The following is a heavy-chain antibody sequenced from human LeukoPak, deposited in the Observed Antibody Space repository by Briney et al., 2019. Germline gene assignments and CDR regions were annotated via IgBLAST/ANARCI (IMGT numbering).Heavy chain of an antibody. D-gene: IGHD6-19*01. CDR2: IHYSGST. CDR1: GDTISNYY. V-gene: IGHV4-59*01. CDR3: ARVDSSGWYDYYYYYGMDV. Sequence: PSETLSLTCSVSGDTISNYYWSWLRQPPGKGLEWIGYIHYSGSTNYNPSLKSRVTISVDTSKNQFSLKLSSVTAADTAVYYCARVDSSGWYDYYYYYGMDVWGQGTTVTVSS. J-gene: IGHJ6*02.